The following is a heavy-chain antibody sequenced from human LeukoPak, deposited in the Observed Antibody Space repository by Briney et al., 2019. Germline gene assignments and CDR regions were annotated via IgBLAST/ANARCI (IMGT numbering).Heavy chain of an antibody. CDR3: AKDGVYSGSYYGYYYYGMDV. J-gene: IGHJ6*02. Sequence: PGGSLRLSCAASGFTFSSYAMRWVRQAPGKGLEWVSAISGSGGSTYYADSVKGRFTISRDNSKNTLYLQMNSLRAEDTAVYYCAKDGVYSGSYYGYYYYGMDVWGQGTTVTVSS. V-gene: IGHV3-23*01. CDR2: ISGSGGST. CDR1: GFTFSSYA. D-gene: IGHD1-26*01.